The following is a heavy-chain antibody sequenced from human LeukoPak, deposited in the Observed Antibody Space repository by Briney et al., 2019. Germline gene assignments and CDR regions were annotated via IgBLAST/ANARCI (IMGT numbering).Heavy chain of an antibody. CDR2: ISAYNGNT. CDR1: GYTFTSYG. D-gene: IGHD5-12*01. CDR3: ARDSSGYDSWSRVTNEQNDY. V-gene: IGHV1-18*01. Sequence: ASVKVSCKASGYTFTSYGISWVRQAPGQGLEWMGWISAYNGNTNYAQKLQGRVTMTTDTSTSTAYMELRSLRSDDTAAYYCARDSSGYDSWSRVTNEQNDYWGQGTLVTVSS. J-gene: IGHJ4*02.